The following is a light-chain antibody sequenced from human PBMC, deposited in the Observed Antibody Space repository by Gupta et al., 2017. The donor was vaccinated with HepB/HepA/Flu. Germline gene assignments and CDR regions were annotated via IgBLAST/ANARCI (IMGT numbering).Light chain of an antibody. Sequence: QSALTQPRSVSGSPGQSVTISCTGTSSDVGGYNYVSWYQQHPGKAPKLMIYDVSNRPSGVPDRFSGSKSGNTASLAISVLQAEDEGDYYCCSYAGSYTVLFGGGTKLTVL. CDR1: SSDVGGYNY. CDR3: CSYAGSYTVL. CDR2: DVS. V-gene: IGLV2-11*01. J-gene: IGLJ2*01.